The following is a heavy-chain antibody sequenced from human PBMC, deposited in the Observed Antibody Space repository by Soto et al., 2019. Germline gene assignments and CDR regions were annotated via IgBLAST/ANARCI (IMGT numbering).Heavy chain of an antibody. CDR3: TKSRSAMIYYFDF. V-gene: IGHV3-23*01. D-gene: IGHD3-22*01. CDR1: GFTFSNYA. J-gene: IGHJ4*02. Sequence: GGPLRLSCAASGFTFSNYAMNLVRQAPGKGLEWVSGISATGVKTYSADSVKGRFTMSRDNSKDTVYLEMNSLRAEDTAVYYCTKSRSAMIYYFDFWGLGALVTVSS. CDR2: ISATGVKT.